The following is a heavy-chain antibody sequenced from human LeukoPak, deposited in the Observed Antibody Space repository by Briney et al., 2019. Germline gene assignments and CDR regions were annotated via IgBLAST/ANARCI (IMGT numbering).Heavy chain of an antibody. V-gene: IGHV3-23*01. CDR1: GFTFSSYA. CDR3: ARTRGYCSGGACYSDY. D-gene: IGHD2-15*01. J-gene: IGHJ4*02. CDR2: ISGSGDST. Sequence: PGGSLRLSCAASGFTFSSYAMSWVRQAPGKGLEWDSGISGSGDSTYYTDSVKGRFTISRDNSKNTLYLQMNSLRAEDTAVYYCARTRGYCSGGACYSDYWGQGTLVTVSS.